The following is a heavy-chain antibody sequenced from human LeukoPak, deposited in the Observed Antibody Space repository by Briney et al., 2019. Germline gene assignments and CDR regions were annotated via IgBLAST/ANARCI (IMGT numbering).Heavy chain of an antibody. CDR2: ISGSGGST. J-gene: IGHJ4*02. CDR3: ATDDCSSINCYKPFDY. CDR1: GFTFSSYA. V-gene: IGHV3-23*01. D-gene: IGHD2-2*02. Sequence: SGRSLRLSCAASGFTFSSYAMSWVRRAPGKGLEWVSVISGSGGSTNYADSVKGRFTISRDNSKNTLYLQMNSLRAEDTAVYYCATDDCSSINCYKPFDYWGQGTLVTVSS.